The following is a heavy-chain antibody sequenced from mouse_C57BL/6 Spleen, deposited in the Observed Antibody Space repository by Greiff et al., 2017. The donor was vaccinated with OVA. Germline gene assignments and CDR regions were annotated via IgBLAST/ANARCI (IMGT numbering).Heavy chain of an antibody. D-gene: IGHD2-4*01. CDR1: GFTFSDYY. Sequence: EVKLVESEGGLVQPGSSMKLSCTASGFTFSDYYMAWVRQVPEKGLEWVANINSDGSSSYSLDSLTSSFIISRDNAKNILYLQMNSQKSEDTATDYCARDDYGYAMDYWGQGTSVTVSS. CDR3: ARDDYGYAMDY. J-gene: IGHJ4*01. CDR2: INSDGSSS. V-gene: IGHV5-16*01.